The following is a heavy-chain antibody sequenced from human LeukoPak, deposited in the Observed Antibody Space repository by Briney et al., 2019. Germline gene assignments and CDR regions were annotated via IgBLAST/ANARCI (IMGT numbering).Heavy chain of an antibody. V-gene: IGHV1-69*04. CDR1: GGTFNSYG. CDR3: ARESGLSSGFDY. J-gene: IGHJ4*02. CDR2: IIPILDIA. D-gene: IGHD6-19*01. Sequence: ASVKVSCKASGGTFNSYGISWVRQAPGQGLEWMGRIIPILDIANYAQKFQGRVTITADKSTSTAYMELSSLRSEDTAVYYCARESGLSSGFDYWGQGTLVTVSS.